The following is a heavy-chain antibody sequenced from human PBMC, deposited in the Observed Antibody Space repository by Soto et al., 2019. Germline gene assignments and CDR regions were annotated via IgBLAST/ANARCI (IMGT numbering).Heavy chain of an antibody. CDR2: IYPGDSDT. CDR1: GYTFTNYW. Sequence: VESLKISCKGSGYTFTNYWIGWVRQMPGKGPEWMGIIYPGDSDTKYNPSFQGQVTISADKSITTTYLQWSSLKASDTAIYYCAASIFYYGMDVWGQGTTVTVSS. J-gene: IGHJ6*02. CDR3: AASIFYYGMDV. V-gene: IGHV5-51*01.